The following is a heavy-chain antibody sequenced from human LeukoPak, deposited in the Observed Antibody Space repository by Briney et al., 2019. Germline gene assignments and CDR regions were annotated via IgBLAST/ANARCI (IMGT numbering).Heavy chain of an antibody. CDR1: GYTFTGYY. CDR2: INPNSGGT. CDR3: ARDITVTHLYYCGMDL. J-gene: IGHJ6*02. V-gene: IGHV1-2*02. D-gene: IGHD4-17*01. Sequence: ASVKVSCKASGYTFTGYYMHWVRQAPGQGLEWMGWINPNSGGTNYAQKFQGRVTMTRDTSISTAYMELSRLRSDDTAVYYCARDITVTHLYYCGMDLWGQGTTVTVSS.